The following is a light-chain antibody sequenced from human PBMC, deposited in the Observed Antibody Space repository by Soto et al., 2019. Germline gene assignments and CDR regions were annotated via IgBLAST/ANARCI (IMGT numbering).Light chain of an antibody. CDR2: RNN. CDR3: AAWDDSLSGRV. CDR1: KSNIGSNY. V-gene: IGLV1-47*01. J-gene: IGLJ3*02. Sequence: QPVLSQPPSASGTPGQRVTISCSGSKSNIGSNYVSWYQHLPGTAPKLLIYRNNQRPSGVPDRFSGSKSGTSASLAISGLRSEDEADYYCAAWDDSLSGRVFGGGTKLTVL.